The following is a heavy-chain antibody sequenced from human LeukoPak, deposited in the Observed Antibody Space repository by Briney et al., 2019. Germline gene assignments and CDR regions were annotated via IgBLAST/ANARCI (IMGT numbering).Heavy chain of an antibody. CDR3: AAAPLYYFDY. V-gene: IGHV3-30-3*01. Sequence: SGGSLRLSCAASGFTFSSYAMHWVRQAPGKGLEWVAVISYDGSNKYYADSVKGRFTISRDNSKNTLYLQMNSLRAEDTAVYYCAAAPLYYFDYWGQGTLVTVSS. CDR1: GFTFSSYA. CDR2: ISYDGSNK. J-gene: IGHJ4*02. D-gene: IGHD2-15*01.